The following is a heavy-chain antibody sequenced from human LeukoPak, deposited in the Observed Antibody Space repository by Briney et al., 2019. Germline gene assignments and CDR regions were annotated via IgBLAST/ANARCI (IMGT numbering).Heavy chain of an antibody. CDR1: GGTFSSYA. D-gene: IGHD3-10*01. J-gene: IGHJ6*04. CDR3: ARGYYYGSGREDGMDV. Sequence: SVKVSCKASGGTFSSYAISWVRQAPGQELEWMGGIIPIFGTANYAQKFQGRVTITADEPTSTAYMELSSLRSEDTAVYYCARGYYYGSGREDGMDVWGKGTTVTVSS. CDR2: IIPIFGTA. V-gene: IGHV1-69*13.